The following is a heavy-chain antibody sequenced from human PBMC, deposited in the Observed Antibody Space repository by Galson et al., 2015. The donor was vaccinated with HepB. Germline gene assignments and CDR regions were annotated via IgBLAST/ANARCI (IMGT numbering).Heavy chain of an antibody. CDR2: ISGSGDST. CDR1: GFTFSSYA. J-gene: IGHJ4*02. V-gene: IGHV3-23*01. Sequence: SLRLSCAASGFTFSSYAMSWVRQAPGKGLEWVSTISGSGDSTYYADSVKGRFTISRDNSKNTLYLQMNSLRAEDTAVYYCAKVPFSACSGGSCYVYYFQYWGQGTLVTVSS. D-gene: IGHD2-15*01. CDR3: AKVPFSACSGGSCYVYYFQY.